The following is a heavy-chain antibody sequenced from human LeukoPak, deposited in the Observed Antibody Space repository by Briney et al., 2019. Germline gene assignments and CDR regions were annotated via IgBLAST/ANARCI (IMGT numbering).Heavy chain of an antibody. D-gene: IGHD3-22*01. CDR1: GYSISSGYY. CDR3: ARTPIYYFDNSGYYN. Sequence: SETLSLTCTVSGYSISSGYYWGWIRQPPGKGLEWIGSIYHSGSTYYNPSLKSRVTISVDTSKNQFSLKLSSVTAADTAVYYCARTPIYYFDNSGYYNWGQGTLVTVSS. J-gene: IGHJ4*02. CDR2: IYHSGST. V-gene: IGHV4-38-2*02.